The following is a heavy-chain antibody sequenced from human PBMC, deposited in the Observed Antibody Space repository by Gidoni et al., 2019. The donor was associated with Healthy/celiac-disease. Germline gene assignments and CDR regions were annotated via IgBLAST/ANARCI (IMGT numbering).Heavy chain of an antibody. Sequence: VQLVESGGGLVQPGGSLRLSCAASGFTFSSYSMSWFRPAPGKGLGCVSAISGIGGSTYYADSVKGRFTISRENSKNSLYLQMNSLRAEDTAVYYCAKSWEVVATIYALDIWGQGTMVTVSS. D-gene: IGHD5-12*01. J-gene: IGHJ3*02. CDR1: GFTFSSYS. CDR2: ISGIGGST. CDR3: AKSWEVVATIYALDI. V-gene: IGHV3-23*04.